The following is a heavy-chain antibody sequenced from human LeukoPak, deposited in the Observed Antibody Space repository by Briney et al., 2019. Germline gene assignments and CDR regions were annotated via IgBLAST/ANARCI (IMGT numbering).Heavy chain of an antibody. CDR2: ISGSGGST. Sequence: GGSLRLSCAASGFTFSSYAMSWVRQAPGKGLEWVSAISGSGGSTYYADSVKGRFTVSRDNAKDSLYLQMNSLRAEDTAVYYCARAVSADTAMVYFDYWGQGTLVTVSS. J-gene: IGHJ4*02. CDR1: GFTFSSYA. V-gene: IGHV3-23*01. CDR3: ARAVSADTAMVYFDY. D-gene: IGHD5-18*01.